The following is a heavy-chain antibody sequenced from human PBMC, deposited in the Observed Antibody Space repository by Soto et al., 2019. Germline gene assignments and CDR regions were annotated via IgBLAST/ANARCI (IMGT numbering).Heavy chain of an antibody. J-gene: IGHJ4*02. V-gene: IGHV3-73*01. CDR2: IRTKTNNYAT. CDR1: GFTFSGSG. Sequence: GXLRLSCAASGFTFSGSGIHWVRQASGKGLEWVGRIRTKTNNYATAYAASVKGRFTISRDDSKNMAYLQMNSLKTEDTAVYYCTAMDGIDYWGPGSLVTVSS. D-gene: IGHD1-1*01. CDR3: TAMDGIDY.